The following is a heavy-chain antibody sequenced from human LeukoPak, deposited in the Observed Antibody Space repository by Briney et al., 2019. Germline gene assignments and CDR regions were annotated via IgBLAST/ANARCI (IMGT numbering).Heavy chain of an antibody. CDR1: GYTFTRYY. D-gene: IGHD3-16*01. J-gene: IGHJ4*02. CDR3: VREFSGGYVDY. Sequence: GASLKLSCTASGYTFTRYYLHWVRQAPGQGLEWMGFICPSTGNTKYAQKFQCRVTMTRNMSTSTVYMELSSLRSEETAVYYCVREFSGGYVDYWGQGTLVTVSS. CDR2: ICPSTGNT. V-gene: IGHV1-46*01.